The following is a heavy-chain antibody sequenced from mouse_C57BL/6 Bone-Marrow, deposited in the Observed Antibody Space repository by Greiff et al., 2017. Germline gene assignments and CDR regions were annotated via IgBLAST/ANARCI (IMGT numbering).Heavy chain of an antibody. D-gene: IGHD2-4*01. CDR1: GYSFTDYN. Sequence: EVPLQQSGPELVKPGASVKISCKASGYSFTDYNMNWVKQSNGKSLEWIGVLNPNYGTTSYNQKFKGKATLTVDQSSSTAYIQLNSLTSEHSAVYYCARGYDYDDAMDYWGQGTSVTVTS. CDR2: LNPNYGTT. CDR3: ARGYDYDDAMDY. V-gene: IGHV1-39*01. J-gene: IGHJ4*01.